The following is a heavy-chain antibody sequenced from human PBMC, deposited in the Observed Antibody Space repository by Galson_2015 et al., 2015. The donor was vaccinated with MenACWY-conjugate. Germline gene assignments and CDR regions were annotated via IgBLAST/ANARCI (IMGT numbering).Heavy chain of an antibody. CDR3: ATAGSYRFDY. CDR2: IDPDGSTT. D-gene: IGHD1-26*01. Sequence: SLRLSCAPPGFTFSTYWMHWVRQAPGKGLEWVSRIDPDGSTTDYAESMKGRFTISRDNAKNTLFLQIHSLRVEDTAVYYCATAGSYRFDYWVQRALVTVSS. CDR1: GFTFSTYW. J-gene: IGHJ4*02. V-gene: IGHV3-74*01.